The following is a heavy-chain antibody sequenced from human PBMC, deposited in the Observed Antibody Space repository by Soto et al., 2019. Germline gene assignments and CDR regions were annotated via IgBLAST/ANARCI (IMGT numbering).Heavy chain of an antibody. V-gene: IGHV3-33*01. CDR2: IWYDGSNK. Sequence: GWSLRLSCAASGFTFSSYGMHWVHQAPGKGLEWVAVIWYDGSNKYYADSVKGRFTISRDNSKNTLYLQMNSLRAEDTAVYYCARDNSYDSSGYRYGMDVWGQGTTVTVSS. CDR3: ARDNSYDSSGYRYGMDV. D-gene: IGHD3-22*01. CDR1: GFTFSSYG. J-gene: IGHJ6*02.